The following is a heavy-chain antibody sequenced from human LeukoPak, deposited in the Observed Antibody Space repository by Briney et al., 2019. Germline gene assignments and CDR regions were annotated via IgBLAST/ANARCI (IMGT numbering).Heavy chain of an antibody. J-gene: IGHJ6*03. V-gene: IGHV4-4*07. Sequence: PSETLSLTCTVSGGSISSYYWSWIRQPAGKGLEWIGRIDTSGNTNYKPSLKSRVTMSVDTSKNQFSLKLSSVTAADTAVYYCARVRSYYYYYMDVWGKGTTVTVSS. CDR2: IDTSGNT. CDR1: GGSISSYY. CDR3: ARVRSYYYYYMDV.